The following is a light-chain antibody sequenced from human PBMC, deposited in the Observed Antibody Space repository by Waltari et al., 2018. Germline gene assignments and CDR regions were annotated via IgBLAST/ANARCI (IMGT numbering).Light chain of an antibody. CDR3: MQGTHWHT. J-gene: IGKJ2*01. V-gene: IGKV2-30*02. CDR2: KVS. CDR1: ESLVHSDGNIY. Sequence: SESLVHSDGNIYLNWFHQRPGQSPRRLIYKVSNRDSGVPDRFSGSGSATDFTLKISRVEAEDVGVYYCMQGTHWHTFGPGTKLEIK.